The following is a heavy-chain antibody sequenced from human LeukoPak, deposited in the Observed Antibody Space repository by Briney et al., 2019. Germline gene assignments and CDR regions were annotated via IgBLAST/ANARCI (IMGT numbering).Heavy chain of an antibody. D-gene: IGHD3-10*01. Sequence: GESLRLSCVASGLTVSGSYMSWVRQPPGKGLEWVSNIYRGGNTNYADSVKGRFSTSRDTSKDTLFLQMNSLRAEDTAVYYCASTRGSSFDYWGQGTLVTVSS. J-gene: IGHJ4*02. CDR3: ASTRGSSFDY. CDR1: GLTVSGSY. V-gene: IGHV3-66*01. CDR2: IYRGGNT.